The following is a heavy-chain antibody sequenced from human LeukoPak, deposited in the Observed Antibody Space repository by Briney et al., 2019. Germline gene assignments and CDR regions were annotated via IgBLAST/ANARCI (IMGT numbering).Heavy chain of an antibody. CDR2: IYYRGST. CDR1: GGSISSSINY. J-gene: IGHJ4*02. V-gene: IGHV4-39*07. Sequence: ASETLSLTCTLSGGSISSSINYCGWIRQPPGKGLEWIVWIYYRGSTYYNPSRKIQVTISVDPSKTQFSLKLSSVTAADTAVHYCARDPLMAVAGEFDYWGEGTLVTVSS. CDR3: ARDPLMAVAGEFDY. D-gene: IGHD6-19*01.